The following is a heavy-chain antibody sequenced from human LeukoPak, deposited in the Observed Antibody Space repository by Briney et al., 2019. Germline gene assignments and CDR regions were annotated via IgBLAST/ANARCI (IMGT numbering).Heavy chain of an antibody. Sequence: GGSLRLSCTVSGFTVSSNSMTWVRQAPGKGLEWVSTISGGGGSTYYADSVKGRFTISRDNSENTLYLQMNSLRADDTAVYYCAKDFRDGRYSSSWSGAFDVWGQGTMVTVSS. CDR1: GFTVSSNS. V-gene: IGHV3-23*01. D-gene: IGHD6-13*01. J-gene: IGHJ3*01. CDR3: AKDFRDGRYSSSWSGAFDV. CDR2: ISGGGGST.